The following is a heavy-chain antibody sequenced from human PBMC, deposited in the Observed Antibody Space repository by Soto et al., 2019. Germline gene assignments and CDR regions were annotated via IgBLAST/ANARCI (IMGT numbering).Heavy chain of an antibody. J-gene: IGHJ4*02. D-gene: IGHD3-10*01. CDR1: GGSFSGYT. V-gene: IGHV4-34*02. CDR2: INAGGSA. CDR3: AGGLLSGTSYSGGWYFFDF. Sequence: QVQLQQWGAGLLKPSETLSLTCAVHGGSFSGYTWTWIRQSPGKGLEWIGQINAGGSANYNPSLKSRAPXSXGXXNNEFFLDLTSVTAADAAVYYSAGGLLSGTSYSGGWYFFDFWGQGTLVTVSS.